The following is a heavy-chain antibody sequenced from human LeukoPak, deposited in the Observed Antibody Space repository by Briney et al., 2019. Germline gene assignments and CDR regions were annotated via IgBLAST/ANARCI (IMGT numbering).Heavy chain of an antibody. CDR3: ARVRDYYASSDYSDY. J-gene: IGHJ4*02. D-gene: IGHD3-22*01. Sequence: ASVKVSCKASGGTFSSYAISWVRQAPGQGLEWMGGIIPIFGTANYAQKFQGRVTITADESTSTAYMELSSLRSEDTAVYYCARVRDYYASSDYSDYWGQGTLVTVSS. CDR1: GGTFSSYA. V-gene: IGHV1-69*13. CDR2: IIPIFGTA.